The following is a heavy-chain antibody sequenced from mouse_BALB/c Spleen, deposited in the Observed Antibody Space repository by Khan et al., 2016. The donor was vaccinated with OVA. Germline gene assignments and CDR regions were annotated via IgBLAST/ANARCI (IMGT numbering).Heavy chain of an antibody. CDR1: GYSFTLYY. Sequence: EVQLQQSGPDLVKPGASVKISCKASGYSFTLYYMTWVRQSHGKSLEWIGRVNPNTGGTDYNQDFKGKAILTVDKSSNTAYMEFRSLTSEASAVYYCARGYDFFAYWGQGTLVTVSA. V-gene: IGHV1-26*01. CDR3: ARGYDFFAY. J-gene: IGHJ3*01. D-gene: IGHD2-14*01. CDR2: VNPNTGGT.